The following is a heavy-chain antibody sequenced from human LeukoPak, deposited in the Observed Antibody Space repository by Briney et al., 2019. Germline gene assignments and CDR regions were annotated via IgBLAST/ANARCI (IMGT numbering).Heavy chain of an antibody. D-gene: IGHD3-22*01. CDR1: GFPFSSYA. CDR3: ARGGYYYDSSGHPDYFDY. Sequence: PGGSLRLSCAASGFPFSSYAMHWVRQAPAKGLEWVPVISYDGSNKYYADSVKGRFTISRDNSKNTLYLQMNSLRAEDTAVYYCARGGYYYDSSGHPDYFDYWGQGTLVTVSS. V-gene: IGHV3-30-3*01. CDR2: ISYDGSNK. J-gene: IGHJ4*02.